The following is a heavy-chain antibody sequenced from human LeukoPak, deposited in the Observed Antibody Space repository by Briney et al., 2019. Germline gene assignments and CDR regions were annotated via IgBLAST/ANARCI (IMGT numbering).Heavy chain of an antibody. CDR3: TRDQEGSDY. CDR2: ITSSSSAK. CDR1: GFTVSSNY. V-gene: IGHV3-48*01. Sequence: GGSLRLSCAASGFTVSSNYMSWVRQAPGKGLEWVSYITSSSSAKYYADSVKGRFTISRDNAENSLYLQMNSLRAEDTAVFYCTRDQEGSDYWGQGTLVTVSS. J-gene: IGHJ4*02.